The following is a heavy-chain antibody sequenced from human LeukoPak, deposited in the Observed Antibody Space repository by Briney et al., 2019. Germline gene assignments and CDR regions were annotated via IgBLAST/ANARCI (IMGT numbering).Heavy chain of an antibody. J-gene: IGHJ4*02. CDR3: ARVKLGELFFDY. Sequence: PSETLSLTCAVYGGSFSGYYWSWIRQPAGKGLEWIGRIYTSGSTNYNPSLKSRVTMSVDTSKNQFSLKLSSVTAADTAVYYCARVKLGELFFDYWGQGTLVTVSS. V-gene: IGHV4-59*10. D-gene: IGHD3-10*01. CDR1: GGSFSGYY. CDR2: IYTSGST.